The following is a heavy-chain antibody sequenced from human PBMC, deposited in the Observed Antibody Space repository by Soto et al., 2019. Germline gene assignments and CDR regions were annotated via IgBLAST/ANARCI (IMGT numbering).Heavy chain of an antibody. D-gene: IGHD6-6*01. CDR1: GFTFDDYT. Sequence: GGSLRLSCAASGFTFDDYTMHWVRQAPGKGLEWVSLISWDGGSTYYADSVKGRFTISRDNSKNSLYLQMNSLRTEDTALYYCAKDLYSSSPHGAFDIWGQGTMVTVSS. CDR2: ISWDGGST. CDR3: AKDLYSSSPHGAFDI. V-gene: IGHV3-43*01. J-gene: IGHJ3*02.